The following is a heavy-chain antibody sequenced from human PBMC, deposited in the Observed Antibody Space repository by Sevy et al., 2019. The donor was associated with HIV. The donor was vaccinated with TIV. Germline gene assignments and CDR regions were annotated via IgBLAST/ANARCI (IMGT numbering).Heavy chain of an antibody. Sequence: SQTSLTCAISGDSVSSNSAAWNWIRQSPSRGLEWLGRTFYRSKWYFDYALSVKSRITINPDTSKNQFSLQLNSVTPEDTAVYYCARDSELGLDALDIWGQGTMVTVSS. D-gene: IGHD7-27*01. V-gene: IGHV6-1*01. CDR3: ARDSELGLDALDI. J-gene: IGHJ3*02. CDR2: TFYRSKWYF. CDR1: GDSVSSNSAA.